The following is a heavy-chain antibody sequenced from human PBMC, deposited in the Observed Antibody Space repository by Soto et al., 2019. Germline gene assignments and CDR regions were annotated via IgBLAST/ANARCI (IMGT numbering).Heavy chain of an antibody. Sequence: SETLSLTCGVYNGSFSVYYWNWIRQSPGKGLEWIGEINHAGSTNYNPSLKSRVTISLDTSKNQFSLKLSSVTAADTAMYYCARDSTRRGTCDICGQGTMVTVAS. CDR2: INHAGST. CDR3: ARDSTRRGTCDI. V-gene: IGHV4-34*01. CDR1: NGSFSVYY. D-gene: IGHD2-2*01. J-gene: IGHJ3*02.